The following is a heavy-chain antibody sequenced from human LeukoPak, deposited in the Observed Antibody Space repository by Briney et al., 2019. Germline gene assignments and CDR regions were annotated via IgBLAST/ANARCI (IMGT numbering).Heavy chain of an antibody. CDR3: ARGRSVYYYGMDV. CDR2: IYTSGST. J-gene: IGHJ6*02. Sequence: SETLSLTCAVYGGSFSSYYWSWIRQPAGKGLEWIGRIYTSGSTNYNPSLKSRVTMSVDTSKNQFSLKLSSVTAADTAVYYCARGRSVYYYGMDVWGQGTTVTVSS. D-gene: IGHD3-10*01. CDR1: GGSFSSYY. V-gene: IGHV4-59*10.